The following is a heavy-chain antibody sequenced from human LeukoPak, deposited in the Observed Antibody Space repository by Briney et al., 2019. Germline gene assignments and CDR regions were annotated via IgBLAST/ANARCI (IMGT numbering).Heavy chain of an antibody. CDR1: GGSMNNYY. CDR2: IRYTGIT. D-gene: IGHD1-26*01. J-gene: IGHJ3*02. V-gene: IGHV4-59*01. CDR3: ARILEGSGAAFDI. Sequence: KPSETLSLTCIVSGGSMNNYYWSWIRQPPGKGLEWIAYIRYTGITNYNPFLKSRVTISLDTSKNQFSLELNSVTAADTAFYYCARILEGSGAAFDIWGQGTMVTVSS.